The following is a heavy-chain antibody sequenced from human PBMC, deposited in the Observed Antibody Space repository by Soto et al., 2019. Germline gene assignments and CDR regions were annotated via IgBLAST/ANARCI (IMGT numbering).Heavy chain of an antibody. J-gene: IGHJ6*02. CDR1: GGTFSSYT. CDR3: ASVEKGITAYGMDV. V-gene: IGHV1-69*02. CDR2: IIPILGIA. D-gene: IGHD3-10*01. Sequence: QVQLVQSGAEVKKPGSSVKVSCKASGGTFSSYTISWVRQAPGQGLEWMGRIIPILGIANYAQKFQGRVTITADKSTRTAYMELSSLRAEDTDVYYCASVEKGITAYGMDVWGQGTTVTVSS.